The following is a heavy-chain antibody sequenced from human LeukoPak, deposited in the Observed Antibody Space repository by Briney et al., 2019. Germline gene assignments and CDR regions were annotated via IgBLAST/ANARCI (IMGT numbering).Heavy chain of an antibody. CDR2: IRYDGINK. Sequence: GGSLRLSCEASGFTFSSYSMHWVRQAPGKGLEWVAFIRYDGINKWYADSVQGRFTISRDNSENTLYLQMNSLRPEDTAVYYCAKDYIVSSSPIYYFDYWGQGTLVTVSS. J-gene: IGHJ4*02. CDR3: AKDYIVSSSPIYYFDY. V-gene: IGHV3-30*02. CDR1: GFTFSSYS. D-gene: IGHD6-6*01.